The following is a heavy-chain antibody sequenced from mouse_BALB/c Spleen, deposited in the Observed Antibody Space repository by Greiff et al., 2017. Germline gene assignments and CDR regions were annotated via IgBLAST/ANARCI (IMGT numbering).Heavy chain of an antibody. D-gene: IGHD1-1*01. CDR3: VRQGYGSTPFAY. CDR2: IRSKSNNYAT. CDR1: GFTFNTYA. J-gene: IGHJ3*01. V-gene: IGHV10-1*02. Sequence: VQLKESGGGLVQPKGSLKLSCAASGFTFNTYAMNWVRQAPGKGLEWVARIRSKSNNYATYYADSVKDRFTISRDDSQSMLYLQMNNLKTEDTAMYYCVRQGYGSTPFAYWGQGTLVTVSA.